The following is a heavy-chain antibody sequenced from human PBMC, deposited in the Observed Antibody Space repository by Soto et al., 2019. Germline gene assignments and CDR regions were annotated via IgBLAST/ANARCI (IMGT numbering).Heavy chain of an antibody. CDR2: ISYDGSNK. V-gene: IGHV3-30-3*01. J-gene: IGHJ5*02. D-gene: IGHD2-15*01. CDR1: GFTFSSYA. Sequence: QVQLVESGGGVVQPGRSLRLSCAASGFTFSSYAMHWVRQAPGKGLEWVAVISYDGSNKYYADSVKGRFTISRDNSKHTLYLPMNSLRAEYTAVYYCARSGYCSGGSCYKDGFDPWGQGTLVTVSS. CDR3: ARSGYCSGGSCYKDGFDP.